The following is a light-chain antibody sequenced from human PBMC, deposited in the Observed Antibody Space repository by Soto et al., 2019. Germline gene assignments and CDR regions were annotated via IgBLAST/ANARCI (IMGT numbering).Light chain of an antibody. Sequence: DIQMTQSPSTLSGSVGDRVTITCRASQTISSWLAWYQQKPGKAPKLLIYKASTLKSGVPSRFSGSGSGTEFTLTISSLHSEDFGVYYCQQYDNWWTFGQGTKVDI. CDR3: QQYDNWWT. J-gene: IGKJ1*01. V-gene: IGKV1-5*03. CDR1: QTISSW. CDR2: KAS.